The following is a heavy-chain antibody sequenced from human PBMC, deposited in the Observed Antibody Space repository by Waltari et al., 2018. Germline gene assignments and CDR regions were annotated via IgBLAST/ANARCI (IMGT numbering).Heavy chain of an antibody. CDR1: GDSISSSSYY. V-gene: IGHV4-39*07. Sequence: QLQLQESGPGLVKPSETLSLTCTVSGDSISSSSYYWGWIRQPPGKGLEWIGSIYYSGSTYYNPSLKSRVTISVDTSKNQFSLKLSSVTAADTAVYYCARADYGDGALEFDYWGQGTLVTVSS. J-gene: IGHJ4*02. D-gene: IGHD4-17*01. CDR3: ARADYGDGALEFDY. CDR2: IYYSGST.